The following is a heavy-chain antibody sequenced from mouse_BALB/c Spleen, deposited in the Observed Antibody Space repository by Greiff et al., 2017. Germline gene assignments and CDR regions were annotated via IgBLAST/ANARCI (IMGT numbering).Heavy chain of an antibody. CDR2: IDPENGNT. Sequence: VQLKQSGAELVRPGALVKLSCKASGFNIKDYYMHWVKQRPEQGLEWIGWIDPENGNTIYDPKFQGKASITADTSSNTAYLQLSSLTSEDTAVYYCKSYYGNYSYAMDYWGQGTSVTVSS. CDR3: KSYYGNYSYAMDY. CDR1: GFNIKDYY. J-gene: IGHJ4*01. V-gene: IGHV14-1*02. D-gene: IGHD2-1*01.